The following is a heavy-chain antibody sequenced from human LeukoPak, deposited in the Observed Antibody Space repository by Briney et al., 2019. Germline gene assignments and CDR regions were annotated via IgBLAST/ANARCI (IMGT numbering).Heavy chain of an antibody. CDR1: GGSISSYY. V-gene: IGHV4-59*01. J-gene: IGHJ4*02. Sequence: PSETLSLTCTVSGGSISSYYWSWIRQPPGKGLEWIGYIYYSGSTNYNPSLKSRVTISVDTSKNQFSLKLSSVTAADTAVYYCARDSVYYGIDYFDYWGQGTLVTVSS. CDR2: IYYSGST. CDR3: ARDSVYYGIDYFDY. D-gene: IGHD3-22*01.